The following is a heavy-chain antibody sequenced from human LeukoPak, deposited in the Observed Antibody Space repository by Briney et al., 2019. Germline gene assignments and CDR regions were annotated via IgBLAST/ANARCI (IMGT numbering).Heavy chain of an antibody. CDR3: ARAGYGGNSGYFDY. D-gene: IGHD4-23*01. Sequence: PSQTLSLTCAVSGGSISSGGSSWSWIRQPPGKGLEWIGYIYHSGSTYYNPSLKSRVTISVDRSKNQFSLKLSSVTAADTAVYYCARAGYGGNSGYFDYWGQGTLVTVSS. V-gene: IGHV4-30-2*01. J-gene: IGHJ4*02. CDR2: IYHSGST. CDR1: GGSISSGGSS.